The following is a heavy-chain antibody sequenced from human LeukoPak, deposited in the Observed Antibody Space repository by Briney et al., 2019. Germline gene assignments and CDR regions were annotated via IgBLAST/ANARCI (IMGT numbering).Heavy chain of an antibody. CDR3: ARDRTGDFDY. D-gene: IGHD7-27*01. CDR2: IYTSGST. V-gene: IGHV4-61*02. Sequence: SETLSLTCTVSGGSISSGSYYWSWIRQPAGKGLEWIGRIYTSGSTNYNPSLKSRVTISVDTSKNQFSLKLSSVTAADTAVYYCARDRTGDFDYWGQGTLVTVSS. CDR1: GGSISSGSYY. J-gene: IGHJ4*02.